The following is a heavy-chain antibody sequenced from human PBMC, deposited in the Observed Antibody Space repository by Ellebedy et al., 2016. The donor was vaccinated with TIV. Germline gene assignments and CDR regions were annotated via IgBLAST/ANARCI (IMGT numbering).Heavy chain of an antibody. J-gene: IGHJ3*02. CDR1: GFTFTPYA. CDR2: IIGSSLTV. Sequence: GGSLRLSCAASGFTFTPYAMNWVRQAPGKGLEWISYIIGSSLTVYYADSVKGRFTISRDNAKNSLFLQMSSLTAEDTAVYYCARDMAWGNERVNDALDIWGQGTMVTVSS. V-gene: IGHV3-48*04. D-gene: IGHD7-27*01. CDR3: ARDMAWGNERVNDALDI.